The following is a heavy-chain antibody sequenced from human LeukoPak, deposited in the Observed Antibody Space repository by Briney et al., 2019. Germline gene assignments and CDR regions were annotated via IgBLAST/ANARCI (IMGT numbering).Heavy chain of an antibody. CDR2: ISAYNGNT. J-gene: IGHJ4*02. CDR3: ARVGVFRTARGRPRFDY. Sequence: RASVKVSCKTSGYTFTTYGISWVRQAPGQGLEWMGWISAYNGNTNYAQKFQGRVTMTTDTSTNTAYMELSRLRSDDTAVYYCARVGVFRTARGRPRFDYWGQGTLVTVSS. CDR1: GYTFTTYG. V-gene: IGHV1-18*01. D-gene: IGHD5-18*01.